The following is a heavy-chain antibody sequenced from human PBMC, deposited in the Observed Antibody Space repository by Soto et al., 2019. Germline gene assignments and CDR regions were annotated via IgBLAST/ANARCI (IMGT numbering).Heavy chain of an antibody. J-gene: IGHJ5*02. D-gene: IGHD6-6*01. Sequence: EMQLVESGGGLVKPGGSLRLSCAASGFTFSSFSMNWVRQAPGKGLEWVSSISSTSSYIYYADSVKGRFTISRDNAKNSLYLQMNSLRAEDTAVYYCARDPLGAARPSDPWGQGTLVTVSS. V-gene: IGHV3-21*01. CDR3: ARDPLGAARPSDP. CDR2: ISSTSSYI. CDR1: GFTFSSFS.